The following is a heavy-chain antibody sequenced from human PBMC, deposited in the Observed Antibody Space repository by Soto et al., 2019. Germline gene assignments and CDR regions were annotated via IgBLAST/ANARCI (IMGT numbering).Heavy chain of an antibody. D-gene: IGHD6-13*01. CDR1: GYSFTSYW. V-gene: IGHV5-51*01. CDR3: ARSSSWYRDAFDI. CDR2: IYPGDSDT. Sequence: PGESLKIPCKGSGYSFTSYWIGWVRQMPGKGLEWMGIIYPGDSDTRYSPSFQGQVTISADKSISTAYLQWSSLKASDTAMYYCARSSSWYRDAFDIWGQGTMVTVSS. J-gene: IGHJ3*02.